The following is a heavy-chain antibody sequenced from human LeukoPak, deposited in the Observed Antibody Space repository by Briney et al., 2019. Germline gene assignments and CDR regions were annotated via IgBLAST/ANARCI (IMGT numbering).Heavy chain of an antibody. CDR1: GGSISSYY. J-gene: IGHJ3*02. Sequence: SETLSLTRTVSGGSISSYYWSWIRQPPGKGLEWIGYIYYSGSTNYNPSLKSRVTISVDTSKNQFSLKLSSVTAADTAVYYCARHEIIARGAFDIWGQGTMVTVSS. D-gene: IGHD3-16*02. CDR3: ARHEIIARGAFDI. V-gene: IGHV4-59*08. CDR2: IYYSGST.